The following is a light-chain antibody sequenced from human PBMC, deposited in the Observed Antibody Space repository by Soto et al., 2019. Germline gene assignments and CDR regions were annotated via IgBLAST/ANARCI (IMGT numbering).Light chain of an antibody. J-gene: IGKJ4*01. CDR1: QSVAFW. V-gene: IGKV1-5*03. Sequence: DIQMTQSPSTLSASVGDRVTITCRASQSVAFWLAWYQQKPGKAPKLLIYKASSLESGVPSRFSGSGSGTEFTLTISSLQADDFATYYCQQYNSSPLTFGGGTKVEI. CDR2: KAS. CDR3: QQYNSSPLT.